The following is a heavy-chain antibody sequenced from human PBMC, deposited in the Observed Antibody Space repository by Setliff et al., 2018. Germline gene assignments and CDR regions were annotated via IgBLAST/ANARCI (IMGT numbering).Heavy chain of an antibody. CDR2: IYIGGSA. CDR3: AREQWLDPPGYYYIDV. D-gene: IGHD6-19*01. Sequence: NPSETLSLTCTVSGGSISSYYWSWIRQPAGKGLEWIGHIYIGGSANYSPSLKSRVTMSIDTSKNQFSLKLNSVTAADMAVYYCAREQWLDPPGYYYIDVWAKGTTVTVSS. J-gene: IGHJ6*03. V-gene: IGHV4-4*07. CDR1: GGSISSYY.